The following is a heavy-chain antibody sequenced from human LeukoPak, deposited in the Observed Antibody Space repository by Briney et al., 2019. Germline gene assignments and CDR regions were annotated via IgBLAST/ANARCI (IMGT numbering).Heavy chain of an antibody. J-gene: IGHJ4*02. V-gene: IGHV3-48*03. CDR3: AREGDYYGSGSYDY. CDR1: GFNFNKYW. CDR2: ISSSGSTI. Sequence: PGGSLRLSCAASGFNFNKYWLTWVRQAPGKGLEWVSYISSSGSTIYYADSVKGRFTISRDNAKNSLYLQMNSLRAEDTAVYYCAREGDYYGSGSYDYWGKGTLVTVSS. D-gene: IGHD3-10*01.